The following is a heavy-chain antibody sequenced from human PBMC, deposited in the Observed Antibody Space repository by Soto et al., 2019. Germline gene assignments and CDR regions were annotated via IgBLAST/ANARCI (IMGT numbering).Heavy chain of an antibody. CDR2: ISSSSSYI. Sequence: SLRLSCAASGFTFSSYSMNWVRQAPGKGLEWVSSISSSSSYIYYADSVKGRFTISRDNAKNSLYLQMNSLRAEDTAVYCCARDCSSTSCYDPYYGMDVWGQGTTVTVSS. V-gene: IGHV3-21*01. D-gene: IGHD2-2*01. J-gene: IGHJ6*02. CDR3: ARDCSSTSCYDPYYGMDV. CDR1: GFTFSSYS.